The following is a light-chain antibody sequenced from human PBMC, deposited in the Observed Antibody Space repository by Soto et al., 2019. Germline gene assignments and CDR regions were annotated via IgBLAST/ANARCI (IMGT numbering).Light chain of an antibody. V-gene: IGKV3-15*01. J-gene: IGKJ4*01. Sequence: EIVMTQSPATLSVSPGERATLSCRASQSVSSNLAWYQQKPGQAPRLLIYGASTRATGIPARFSGSGSGTEFTLTISSVQSEDFAVYYCQQYNNGPRLTFGGGTKVEIK. CDR1: QSVSSN. CDR3: QQYNNGPRLT. CDR2: GAS.